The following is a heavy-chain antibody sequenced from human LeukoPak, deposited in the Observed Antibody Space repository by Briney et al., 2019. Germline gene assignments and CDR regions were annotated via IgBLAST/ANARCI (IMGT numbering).Heavy chain of an antibody. CDR3: AKDPDTYYDFWSGYYMGAFDI. Sequence: GGSLRLSCAASGFTVSSNYMSCVRQAPGKGLERVSAISGSGGSTYYADSVKGRFTISRDNSKNTLYLQMNSLRAEDTAVYYCAKDPDTYYDFWSGYYMGAFDIWGQGTMVTVSS. CDR1: GFTVSSNY. CDR2: ISGSGGST. J-gene: IGHJ3*02. V-gene: IGHV3-23*01. D-gene: IGHD3-3*01.